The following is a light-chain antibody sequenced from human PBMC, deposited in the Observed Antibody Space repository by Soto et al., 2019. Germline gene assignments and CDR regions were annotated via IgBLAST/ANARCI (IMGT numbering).Light chain of an antibody. CDR1: HSVSTW. Sequence: DIQMTQSPSTLSASVGDIVTITCRASHSVSTWLAWYQQKPGKAPRLLIHKASTLESGVPSRFSGSGFGTEFTLTISSLQPDDFATYYCQQYNTYPTWTFGQRTKVEIK. CDR3: QQYNTYPTWT. CDR2: KAS. V-gene: IGKV1-5*03. J-gene: IGKJ1*01.